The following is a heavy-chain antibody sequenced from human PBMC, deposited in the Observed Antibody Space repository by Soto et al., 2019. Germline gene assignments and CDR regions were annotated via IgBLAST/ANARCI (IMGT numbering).Heavy chain of an antibody. CDR3: AHGTYGATWSCFDA. CDR2: IDWDDAK. D-gene: IGHD2-21*01. CDR1: GFSLTSSEVG. J-gene: IGHJ4*02. Sequence: QITLIESGPTLVKPTQTLTLTCNFSGFSLTSSEVGVAWIRQPPGKALEWLALIDWDDAKRYTPSLKTSLTITKDTSKNQVVLTMSNVDPVDTATYFCAHGTYGATWSCFDAWGQGALVTVSS. V-gene: IGHV2-5*02.